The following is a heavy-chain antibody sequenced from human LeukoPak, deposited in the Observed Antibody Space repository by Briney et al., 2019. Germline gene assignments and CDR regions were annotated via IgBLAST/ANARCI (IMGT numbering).Heavy chain of an antibody. Sequence: GGSLRLSCAASGFTLSSYAVHWVRQAPGKGLEWMTFISSDGSNKDYGDSVKGRFIISRDNSKNTLYLQMDSLRTEDTAVYYCARALLRHDAFDIWGQGTMVTVSS. CDR1: GFTLSSYA. J-gene: IGHJ3*02. CDR3: ARALLRHDAFDI. V-gene: IGHV3-30-3*01. CDR2: ISSDGSNK.